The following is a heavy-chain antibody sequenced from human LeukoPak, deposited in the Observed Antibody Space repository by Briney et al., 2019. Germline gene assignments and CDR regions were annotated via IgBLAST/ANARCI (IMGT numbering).Heavy chain of an antibody. D-gene: IGHD3-22*01. CDR3: ARAPGDSSGYYYLN. V-gene: IGHV4-34*01. Sequence: SETLSLTCAVYGGSFSGYYWSWIRQPPGKELEWIGEINHSGSTNYNPSLKSRVTISVDTTKNQFSLKLSSVTAADTAVYYCARAPGDSSGYYYLNWGQGTLVTVSS. J-gene: IGHJ4*02. CDR1: GGSFSGYY. CDR2: INHSGST.